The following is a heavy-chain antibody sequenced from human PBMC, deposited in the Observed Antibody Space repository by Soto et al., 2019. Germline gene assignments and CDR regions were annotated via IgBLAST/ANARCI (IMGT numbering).Heavy chain of an antibody. CDR3: ARDAVSRYYYMDV. V-gene: IGHV4-31*03. CDR1: GGSISSGGYY. Sequence: SETLSLTCTVSGGSISSGGYYWSWIRQHPGKGLEWIGYIYYSGSTYYNPSLKSRVTISVDTSKNQFSLKLSSVTAADTAVYYCARDAVSRYYYMDVWGKGTTVTVSS. D-gene: IGHD3-16*01. J-gene: IGHJ6*03. CDR2: IYYSGST.